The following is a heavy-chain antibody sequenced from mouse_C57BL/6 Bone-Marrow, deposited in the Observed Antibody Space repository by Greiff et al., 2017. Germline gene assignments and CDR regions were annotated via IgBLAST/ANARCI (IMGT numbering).Heavy chain of an antibody. CDR2: IYPRSGNT. CDR3: ARYYDGYYVGWFAY. J-gene: IGHJ3*01. CDR1: GYTFTSYG. Sequence: VQLQQSGAELARPGASVKLSCKASGYTFTSYGISWVKQRTGQGLEWIGEIYPRSGNTYYNEKFKGKATLTADKYSSTAYMELRSLTSEDSAVYFCARYYDGYYVGWFAYWGQGTLVTVSA. V-gene: IGHV1-81*01. D-gene: IGHD2-3*01.